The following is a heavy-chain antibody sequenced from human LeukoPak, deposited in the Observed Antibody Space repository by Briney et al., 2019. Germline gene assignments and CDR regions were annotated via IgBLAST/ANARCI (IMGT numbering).Heavy chain of an antibody. D-gene: IGHD4-17*01. CDR3: ARSGTVTTDLDDY. J-gene: IGHJ4*02. CDR2: ISSSSYI. CDR1: GFTFSSYS. V-gene: IGHV3-21*01. Sequence: GGSLRLSCAASGFTFSSYSMNWVRQAPGKGLEWVSSISSSSYIYYADSVKGRFTISRDNAKNSLYLQMNSLRAEDTAVYYCARSGTVTTDLDDYWGQGTLVTVSS.